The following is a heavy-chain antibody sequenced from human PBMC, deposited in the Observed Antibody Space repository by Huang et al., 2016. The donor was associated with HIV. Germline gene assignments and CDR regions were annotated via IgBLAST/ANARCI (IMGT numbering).Heavy chain of an antibody. Sequence: QVQLVESGGGVVQPGTSLRLSCAASGFIFSNFGMHGVRQAPGKGLEWVAVISYDGRSDRYSDYVKGRFTISRDNDKNTLSLEMNRLRHDDTAVYYCAKESRWFSDFDQWGQGTLVTVSS. CDR1: GFIFSNFG. V-gene: IGHV3-30*18. CDR2: ISYDGRSD. CDR3: AKESRWFSDFDQ. J-gene: IGHJ5*02. D-gene: IGHD2-15*01.